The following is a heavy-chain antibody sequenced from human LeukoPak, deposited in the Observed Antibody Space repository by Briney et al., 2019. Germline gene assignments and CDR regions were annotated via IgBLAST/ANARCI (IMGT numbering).Heavy chain of an antibody. CDR2: IYYSGST. CDR3: ARVDYTPEGVGFDP. Sequence: PSETLSLTCTVSGGSISSSSYYWGWIRQPPGKGLEWIGSIYYSGSTYYNPSLKSRVTISVDTSKNQFSLKLSFVTAADTAVYYCARVDYTPEGVGFDPWGQGTLVTVSS. D-gene: IGHD3-10*01. CDR1: GGSISSSSYY. V-gene: IGHV4-39*07. J-gene: IGHJ5*02.